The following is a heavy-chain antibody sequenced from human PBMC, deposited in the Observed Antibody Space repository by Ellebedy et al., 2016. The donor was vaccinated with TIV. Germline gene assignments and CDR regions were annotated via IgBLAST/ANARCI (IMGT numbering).Heavy chain of an antibody. J-gene: IGHJ1*01. D-gene: IGHD6-19*01. V-gene: IGHV3-23*01. CDR3: ARNARGLKQWLVSEYFQH. CDR1: GFTFSSYA. Sequence: GESLKISXAASGFTFSSYAMSWVRQAPGKGLEWVSAISGSGGSTYYADSVKGRFTISRDNSKNTLYLQMNSLRAEDTAVYYCARNARGLKQWLVSEYFQHWGQGTLVTVSS. CDR2: ISGSGGST.